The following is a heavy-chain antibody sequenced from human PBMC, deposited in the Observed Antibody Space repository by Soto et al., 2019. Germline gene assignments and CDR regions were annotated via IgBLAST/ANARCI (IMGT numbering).Heavy chain of an antibody. V-gene: IGHV1-2*02. Sequence: QVQLVQSGAEVKKPGASVKVSCKTSGYTFTGYYIHWVRQAPGQGLEWMALINPSSGDTNYGHKFQVRVTLTRDTSINTVYMEVTSLRFDDTAVYYCAVAGLPFEYWGQGTLVTVFS. CDR3: AVAGLPFEY. CDR1: GYTFTGYY. D-gene: IGHD6-19*01. J-gene: IGHJ4*02. CDR2: INPSSGDT.